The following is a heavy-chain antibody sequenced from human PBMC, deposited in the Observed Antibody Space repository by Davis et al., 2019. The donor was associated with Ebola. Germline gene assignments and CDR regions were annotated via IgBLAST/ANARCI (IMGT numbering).Heavy chain of an antibody. Sequence: PGGSLRLSCAASGFTFSDYYMSWIRQAPGKGLEWVSYISSSGSTIYYADSVKGRFTISRDNAKNSLYLQMNSLRSEDTAVYYCARARFYYYYGMDVWGQGTTVTVSS. CDR1: GFTFSDYY. J-gene: IGHJ6*02. CDR3: ARARFYYYYGMDV. CDR2: ISSSGSTI. V-gene: IGHV3-11*01.